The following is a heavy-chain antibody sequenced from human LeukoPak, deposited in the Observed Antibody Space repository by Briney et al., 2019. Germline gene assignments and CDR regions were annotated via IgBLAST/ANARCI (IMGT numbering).Heavy chain of an antibody. Sequence: GGSLRLSCAASGFTFSSYAMHWVRQAPGKGLEYVSAISSNGGSTYYANSVKGRFTISRDNSKNTLYLQMGSLRAEDMAVYYCARGVPIFGVVTALNYWGQGTLVTVSS. CDR2: ISSNGGST. CDR3: ARGVPIFGVVTALNY. V-gene: IGHV3-64*01. D-gene: IGHD3-3*01. CDR1: GFTFSSYA. J-gene: IGHJ4*02.